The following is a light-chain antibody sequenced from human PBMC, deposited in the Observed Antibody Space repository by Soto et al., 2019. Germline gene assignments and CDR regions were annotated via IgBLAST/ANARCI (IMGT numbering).Light chain of an antibody. Sequence: EIVLTQSPGTLSVSPGERVTLSCRASQSVGSSDLAWYQQRPGQAPRLLIFGASYRATGIPDRFSGSGSGTDFTLTISRLEPEDFAVYYCQQYSSSPPEFTFGPGTKVDSK. CDR3: QQYSSSPPEFT. CDR2: GAS. CDR1: QSVGSSD. V-gene: IGKV3-20*01. J-gene: IGKJ3*01.